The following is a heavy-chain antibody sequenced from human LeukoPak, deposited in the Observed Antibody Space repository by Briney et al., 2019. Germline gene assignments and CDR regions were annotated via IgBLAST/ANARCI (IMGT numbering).Heavy chain of an antibody. D-gene: IGHD4-17*01. J-gene: IGHJ4*02. Sequence: GWALRLSCAASGFTFSNYEMNWVRQAPGKGLDGVSYISSTSSTIYYADSVKGRFTSPRDNANNSLYLQMNSLRAEDTALYYCARDGSDYGDYYFDSWGQGTLVTVSS. CDR1: GFTFSNYE. CDR2: ISSTSSTI. CDR3: ARDGSDYGDYYFDS. V-gene: IGHV3-48*03.